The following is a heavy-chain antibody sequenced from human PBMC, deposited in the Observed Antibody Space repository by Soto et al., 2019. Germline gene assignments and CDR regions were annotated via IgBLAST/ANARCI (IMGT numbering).Heavy chain of an antibody. V-gene: IGHV4-59*08. J-gene: IGHJ4*02. CDR3: ARLPGLENNPPFDS. Sequence: QVQLQESGPGLVKPSETLSLTCIVSGDSMTGHYWSWVRQSPEKGLECIAWLYYTGYTLYNPSFKSRATMSVDTSKNQFSLTLGSVTAADTAVYYCARLPGLENNPPFDSWGQGALVVVSS. CDR1: GDSMTGHY. D-gene: IGHD3-3*01. CDR2: LYYTGYT.